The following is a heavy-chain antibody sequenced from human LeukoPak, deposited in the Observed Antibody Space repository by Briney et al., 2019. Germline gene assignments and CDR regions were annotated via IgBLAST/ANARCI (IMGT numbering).Heavy chain of an antibody. D-gene: IGHD4-11*01. CDR2: ISGSGGGT. J-gene: IGHJ6*02. CDR3: AKATTRGYSNYVNYYGMDV. Sequence: GGSLRLSCAASGFTFSSYAMSWVRQAPGKGLEWVSAISGSGGGTYYADSVKGRFTISRDNSKNTLYLQMNSLRAEDTAVYYCAKATTRGYSNYVNYYGMDVWGQGTTVTVSS. V-gene: IGHV3-23*01. CDR1: GFTFSSYA.